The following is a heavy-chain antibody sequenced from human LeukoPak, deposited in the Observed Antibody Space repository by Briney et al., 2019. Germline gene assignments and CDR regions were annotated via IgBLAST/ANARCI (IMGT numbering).Heavy chain of an antibody. CDR1: GFTFSSYG. Sequence: GRSLRLSCAASGFTFSSYGVHWVRQAPGKGLEWVALMSYDGSKESYADSVKGRFTISRDNSKNTLYLQMNSLRAEDTAVYYCARVSSDNWNDDETAGFDYWGQGTLVTVSS. J-gene: IGHJ4*02. V-gene: IGHV3-30*03. D-gene: IGHD1-1*01. CDR2: MSYDGSKE. CDR3: ARVSSDNWNDDETAGFDY.